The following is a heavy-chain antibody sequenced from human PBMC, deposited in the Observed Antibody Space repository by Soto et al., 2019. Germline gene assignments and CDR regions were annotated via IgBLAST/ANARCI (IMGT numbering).Heavy chain of an antibody. CDR3: AGDPASVTQVPLRD. Sequence: VQLVQSGAEVRQPGSSVRVSCKASGVTFSTYSVTWVRQAPGQGLEWMGGIIPIYDSPYYAQKFLGRVSLTADTSTNTAYMVVSRLTSEDTAVYFCAGDPASVTQVPLRDWGQGTLVLVSS. CDR1: GVTFSTYS. CDR2: IIPIYDSP. V-gene: IGHV1-69*06. J-gene: IGHJ4*02. D-gene: IGHD2-21*02.